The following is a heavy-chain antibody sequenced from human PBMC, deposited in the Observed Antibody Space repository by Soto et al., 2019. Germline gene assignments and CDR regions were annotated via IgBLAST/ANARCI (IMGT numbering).Heavy chain of an antibody. CDR1: GGSVTSGSYY. D-gene: IGHD6-13*01. Sequence: SETLSLTCTVSGGSVTSGSYYWSWIRQPPGKGLEWIGYNYYSGSTYYNPSLKSRVTISVDTSKNQFSLKLSSVTAADTAVYYCARXLIAAAGTTPYYYGMDVWGQGTTVTVSS. J-gene: IGHJ6*02. V-gene: IGHV4-61*01. CDR2: NYYSGST. CDR3: ARXLIAAAGTTPYYYGMDV.